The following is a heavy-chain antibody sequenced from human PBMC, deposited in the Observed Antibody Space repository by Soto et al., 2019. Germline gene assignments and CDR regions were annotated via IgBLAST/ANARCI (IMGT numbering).Heavy chain of an antibody. J-gene: IGHJ6*02. Sequence: SETLSLTCAVYGGSFSGYYWSWIRQPPGKGLEWIGEINHSGSTNYNPSLKSRVTISVDTSKNQFSLKLSSVTAADTAVYYCARGPRVAAMVTLVFYYGMDVWGQGTTVTVSS. CDR2: INHSGST. V-gene: IGHV4-34*01. CDR3: ARGPRVAAMVTLVFYYGMDV. CDR1: GGSFSGYY. D-gene: IGHD5-18*01.